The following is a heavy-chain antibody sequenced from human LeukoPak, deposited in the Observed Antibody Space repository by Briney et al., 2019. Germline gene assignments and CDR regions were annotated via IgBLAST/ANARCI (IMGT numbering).Heavy chain of an antibody. Sequence: ASVKVSCKASGYTFINHYIHWMRQAPGHGLEWMGVINPSGDTTRYAQTFQGRVTLTRDTSTSTVYMELSSLRSEDTAVYYCARDNSVEDTAWWFDPWGQGTLVTVSS. J-gene: IGHJ5*02. D-gene: IGHD4-23*01. CDR2: INPSGDTT. CDR1: GYTFINHY. CDR3: ARDNSVEDTAWWFDP. V-gene: IGHV1-46*01.